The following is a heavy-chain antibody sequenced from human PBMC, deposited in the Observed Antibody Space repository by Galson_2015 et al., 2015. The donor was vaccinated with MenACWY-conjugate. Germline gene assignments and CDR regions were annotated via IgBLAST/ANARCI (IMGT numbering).Heavy chain of an antibody. CDR3: AHSPYCSTTSCYAARAFDV. CDR1: GFSLSTRRVG. V-gene: IGHV2-5*02. Sequence: PALVKPPQTLTLPCTFSGFSLSTRRVGVGWIRQPPGQALEWLSLIYWDDDKRYSPSLKSRLTITKDTSKNQVVLSMTNMDPVDTATYYCAHSPYCSTTSCYAARAFDVWGQGTVVTVSS. D-gene: IGHD2-2*01. J-gene: IGHJ3*01. CDR2: IYWDDDK.